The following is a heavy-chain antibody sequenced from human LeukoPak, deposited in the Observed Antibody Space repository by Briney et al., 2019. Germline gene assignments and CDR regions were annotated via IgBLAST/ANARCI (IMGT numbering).Heavy chain of an antibody. D-gene: IGHD3-22*01. Sequence: GESLKISCKGSGYIFSTYWIGWVRQMPGKGLEWMGIIYPGDSDTRYSPSFQGQVTISADKSISTAYLQWSSLKASDTAMYYCARSQTHYYDSSGFDYWGQGTLVTVSS. CDR1: GYIFSTYW. CDR3: ARSQTHYYDSSGFDY. CDR2: IYPGDSDT. V-gene: IGHV5-51*01. J-gene: IGHJ4*02.